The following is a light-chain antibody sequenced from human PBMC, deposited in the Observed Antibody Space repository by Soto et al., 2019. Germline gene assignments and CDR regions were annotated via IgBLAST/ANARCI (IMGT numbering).Light chain of an antibody. CDR1: QSSNSY. Sequence: DIQMTQSPSSLSASVGDRVTITCRASQSSNSYLNWYQQKPWKAPKLLIYAASSFQSGVPSRFSGSGSGTDFTLTISSLQPEDFATYYFLQSYSAPNTFGQGTKLEI. CDR3: LQSYSAPNT. CDR2: AAS. J-gene: IGKJ2*01. V-gene: IGKV1-39*01.